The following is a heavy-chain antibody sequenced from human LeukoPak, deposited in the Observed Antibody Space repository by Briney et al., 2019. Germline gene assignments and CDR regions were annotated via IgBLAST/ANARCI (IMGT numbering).Heavy chain of an antibody. CDR1: GGSISSYY. V-gene: IGHV4-39*07. Sequence: PSETLSLTCTVSGGSISSYYWGWIRQPPGKGLEWIGIIYYSGNTFYNPSLKSRVTMSVDTSKNQFSLKLSSVTAADTAVYYCARDVVRFLEWLPDYYYYMDVWGKGTTVTVSS. CDR2: IYYSGNT. J-gene: IGHJ6*03. D-gene: IGHD3-3*01. CDR3: ARDVVRFLEWLPDYYYYMDV.